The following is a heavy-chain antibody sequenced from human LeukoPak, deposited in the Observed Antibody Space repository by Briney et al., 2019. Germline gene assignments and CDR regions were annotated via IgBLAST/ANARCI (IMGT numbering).Heavy chain of an antibody. Sequence: SETLSLTCTVSGGSISSSSFYWGWIRQPPGKGLEWIGSIYYSGTTYYNPSLKSRITISVDTSKNQFSLKLSSVTAADTAVYYCARHRLSSRSYFDYWGQGTLVTVSS. CDR2: IYYSGTT. CDR1: GGSISSSSFY. V-gene: IGHV4-39*01. CDR3: ARHRLSSRSYFDY. J-gene: IGHJ4*02. D-gene: IGHD6-6*01.